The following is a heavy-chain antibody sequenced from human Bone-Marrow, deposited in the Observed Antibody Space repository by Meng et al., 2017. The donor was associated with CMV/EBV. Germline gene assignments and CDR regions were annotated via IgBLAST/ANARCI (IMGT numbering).Heavy chain of an antibody. D-gene: IGHD4-11*01. CDR2: IYYSGST. CDR1: SISSGGYY. Sequence: SISSGGYYWSSIRQHPGKGLEWIGYIYYSGSTYYNPSLKSRVTISVDTSKNQFSLKLSSVTAADTAVYYCARDRTTESPYYYYGMDVWGQGTTVTVSS. J-gene: IGHJ6*02. V-gene: IGHV4-31*02. CDR3: ARDRTTESPYYYYGMDV.